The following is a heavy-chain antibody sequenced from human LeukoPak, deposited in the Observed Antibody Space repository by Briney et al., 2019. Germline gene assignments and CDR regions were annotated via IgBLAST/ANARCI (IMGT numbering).Heavy chain of an antibody. CDR3: ARLGPETSGHFDF. D-gene: IGHD6-19*01. J-gene: IGHJ4*02. CDR2: ISAYNGNT. CDR1: DYTFSSYG. V-gene: IGHV1-18*01. Sequence: ASVKVSCKTSDYTFSSYGIAWVRQAPGQGLELMGWISAYNGNTKYAEKIQDRLTMTTETSTHTAYMELTSLRSDDTAVYYCARLGPETSGHFDFWGQGTLVTVSS.